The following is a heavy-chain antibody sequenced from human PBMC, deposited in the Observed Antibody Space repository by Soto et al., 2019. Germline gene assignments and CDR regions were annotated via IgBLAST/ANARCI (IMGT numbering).Heavy chain of an antibody. D-gene: IGHD2-15*01. Sequence: QVQLQESGPGLVKPSETLSLTCSVSGDSLNGYYWSWVRQSAGKTLEWIGRLYVTGITNYNPSLKSRVSMSVDASKNQFSLNLGSVTAADTATYFCARISGGQELRAMGVWGPGIKVTVSS. CDR3: ARISGGQELRAMGV. J-gene: IGHJ6*02. CDR2: LYVTGIT. CDR1: GDSLNGYY. V-gene: IGHV4-4*07.